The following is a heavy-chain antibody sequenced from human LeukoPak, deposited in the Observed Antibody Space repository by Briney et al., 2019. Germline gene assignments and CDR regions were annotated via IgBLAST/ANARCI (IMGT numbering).Heavy chain of an antibody. V-gene: IGHV3-21*01. D-gene: IGHD3-22*01. CDR3: ARAFGRGYYYDSSQEPPPDAFDI. CDR2: ISSSSSYI. J-gene: IGHJ3*02. CDR1: GFTFSSYS. Sequence: GGSLRLSCAASGFTFSSYSMNWVRQAPGQGLEWVSSISSSSSYIYYADSVKGRFTISRDNAKNSLYLQMNSLRAEDTAVYYCARAFGRGYYYDSSQEPPPDAFDIWGQGTMVTVSS.